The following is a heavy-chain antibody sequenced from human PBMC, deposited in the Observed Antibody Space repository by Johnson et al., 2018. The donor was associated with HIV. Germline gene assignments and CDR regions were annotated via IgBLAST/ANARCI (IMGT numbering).Heavy chain of an antibody. V-gene: IGHV3-30*02. D-gene: IGHD3-9*01. CDR1: GFTFSSYG. J-gene: IGHJ3*02. CDR2: IRYDGSNK. CDR3: AKPFPRWLAPLETAFDI. Sequence: QVQLVESGGGVVQPGGSLRLSCAASGFTFSSYGMHWVRQAPGKGLEWVAFIRYDGSNKYYADSVKGRFTISRYNSKHTLYLQMNSLRPEDTAVYYCAKPFPRWLAPLETAFDIWGQGTMVTVSS.